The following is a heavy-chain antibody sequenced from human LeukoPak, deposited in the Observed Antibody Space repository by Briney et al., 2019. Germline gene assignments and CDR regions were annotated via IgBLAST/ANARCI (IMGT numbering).Heavy chain of an antibody. J-gene: IGHJ2*01. D-gene: IGHD3-16*01. Sequence: SETLSLTCTVSGCSFSSYYWSWIRQPAGKGLEWIGRIYTSGSTNYNPSLKSRVTMSVDTSKNQFSLKLSSVTAAGTVMYYCARGIWGQGYFDLWGRDTVVSVSS. CDR1: GCSFSSYY. V-gene: IGHV4-4*07. CDR3: ARGIWGQGYFDL. CDR2: IYTSGST.